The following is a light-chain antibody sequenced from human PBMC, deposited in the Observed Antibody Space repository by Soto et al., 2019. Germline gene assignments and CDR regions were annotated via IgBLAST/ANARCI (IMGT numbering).Light chain of an antibody. V-gene: IGLV2-11*01. CDR1: SSDIGAYKL. J-gene: IGLJ1*01. CDR3: CSYAGSYTFFV. CDR2: DVD. Sequence: QSALTRPPSVSGAAGQAITISCSGTSSDIGAYKLVSWYQHHPGKAPKLIIFDVDKRPSGVPDRFSGSKSGNTASLTISGLHSEDEANYYCCSYAGSYTFFVFGTGTKVTVL.